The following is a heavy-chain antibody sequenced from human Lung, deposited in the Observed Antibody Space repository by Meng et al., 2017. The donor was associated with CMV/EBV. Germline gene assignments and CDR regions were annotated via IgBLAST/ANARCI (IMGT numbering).Heavy chain of an antibody. Sequence: GGXXKIPCSASEFTFHNYSMKWVRQAPGKGLEWVSSISSSSSYIYYADSVKGRFTISRDNAKNSLYLQMNSLRAEDTAVYYCARDVSVFTGYYPIHYFYSMDVXGQGXTVTVSS. CDR2: ISSSSSYI. J-gene: IGHJ6*02. D-gene: IGHD3-9*01. V-gene: IGHV3-21*01. CDR1: EFTFHNYS. CDR3: ARDVSVFTGYYPIHYFYSMDV.